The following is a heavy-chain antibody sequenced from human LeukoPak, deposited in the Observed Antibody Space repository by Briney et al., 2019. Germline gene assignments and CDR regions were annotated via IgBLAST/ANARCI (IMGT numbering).Heavy chain of an antibody. J-gene: IGHJ4*02. CDR1: GFTFGDYA. CDR3: TSGIAVAGYFDY. D-gene: IGHD6-19*01. Sequence: GGSLRLSCTASGFTFGDYAMSWVRQSPGKGLEWVGFIRGKAYGGTTEYAASVKGRFTISRDDSKSIAYLQMNSLKTEDTAVYYCTSGIAVAGYFDYWGQGTLVTVSS. V-gene: IGHV3-49*04. CDR2: IRGKAYGGTT.